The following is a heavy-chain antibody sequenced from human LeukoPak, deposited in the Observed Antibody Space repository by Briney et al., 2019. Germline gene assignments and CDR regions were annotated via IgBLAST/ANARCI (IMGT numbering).Heavy chain of an antibody. CDR1: GGSFSGYY. CDR2: INHSGST. J-gene: IGHJ5*02. V-gene: IGHV4-34*01. D-gene: IGHD4-17*01. CDR3: ARLTGTVTTRLFDP. Sequence: PSETLSLTCAVYGGSFSGYYWSWIRQPSGKGLEWIGEINHSGSTNYNPSLKSRVTISVDTSKNQFSLKLSSVTAADTAVYYCARLTGTVTTRLFDPWGQGTPVTVSS.